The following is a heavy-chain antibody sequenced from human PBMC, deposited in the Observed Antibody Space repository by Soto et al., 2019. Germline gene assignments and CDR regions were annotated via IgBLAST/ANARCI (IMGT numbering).Heavy chain of an antibody. J-gene: IGHJ4*01. V-gene: IGHV1-2*02. Sequence: ASVKVSCKASVFSVDTTFCIHWVRRAPGQGLEWMGSITPNSGATISAQNFQGRVTMTRDTSISTAYREVSSLASDGTGVYCCGSRRSGPSYGVGHWGHGTVVTVSS. D-gene: IGHD1-26*01. CDR2: ITPNSGAT. CDR1: VFSVDTTFC. CDR3: GSRRSGPSYGVGH.